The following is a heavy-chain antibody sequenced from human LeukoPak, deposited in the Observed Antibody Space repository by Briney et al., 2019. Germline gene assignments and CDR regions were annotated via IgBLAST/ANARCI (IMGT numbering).Heavy chain of an antibody. CDR2: IIPILGIA. J-gene: IGHJ3*02. V-gene: IGHV1-69*04. CDR1: GGTFSSYA. D-gene: IGHD4-17*01. CDR3: ASSPSYGVEIGAFDI. Sequence: ASVKVSCKASGGTFSSYAISWVRQAPGQGLEWMGRIIPILGIASYAQKFQGRVTTTADKSTSTAYMELSSLRSEDTAVYYCASSPSYGVEIGAFDIWGQGTMVTVSS.